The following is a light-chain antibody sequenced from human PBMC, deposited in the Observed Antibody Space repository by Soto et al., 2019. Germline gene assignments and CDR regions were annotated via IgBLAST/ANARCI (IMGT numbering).Light chain of an antibody. V-gene: IGLV2-8*01. Sequence: QSALTQPPSASVSPGPPVTLPRPGNRSDVGGYNYVSWYQQHPGKAPKLMIYEVSKRPSGVPDRFSGSKSGNTASLTVSGLQAEDEADYYCSSYAGSNKVFGTGTKVTVL. J-gene: IGLJ1*01. CDR3: SSYAGSNKV. CDR2: EVS. CDR1: RSDVGGYNY.